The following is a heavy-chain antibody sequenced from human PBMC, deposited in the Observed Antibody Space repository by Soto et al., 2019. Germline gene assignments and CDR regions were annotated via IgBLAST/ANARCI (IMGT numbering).Heavy chain of an antibody. CDR3: ASALRFGEFGMAV. CDR2: INPNSGGT. Sequence: WVQQAPGQGLEWMGWINPNSGGTNYAQKFQGWVTMTRDTSISTAYMELSRLRSDDAAVYYCASALRFGEFGMAVWGQGTTVPVSS. D-gene: IGHD3-10*01. V-gene: IGHV1-2*04. J-gene: IGHJ6*02.